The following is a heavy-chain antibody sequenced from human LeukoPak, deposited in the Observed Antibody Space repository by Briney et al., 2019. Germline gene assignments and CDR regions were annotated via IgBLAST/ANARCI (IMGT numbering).Heavy chain of an antibody. J-gene: IGHJ4*02. D-gene: IGHD2-2*01. CDR3: ARLPAYCSSTSCYYDY. Sequence: GGSLRLSCAASGFTFTSYSMNWVRQAPGKGLEWVSYISSSGSTIYYADSVKGRFTISRDNAKNSLYLQMNSLRAEDTAVYYCARLPAYCSSTSCYYDYWGQGTLVTVSS. CDR1: GFTFTSYS. CDR2: ISSSGSTI. V-gene: IGHV3-48*01.